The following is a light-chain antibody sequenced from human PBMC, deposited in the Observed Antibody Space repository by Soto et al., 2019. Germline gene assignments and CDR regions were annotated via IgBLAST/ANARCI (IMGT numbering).Light chain of an antibody. CDR2: AAS. CDR3: QQSCSTPVT. Sequence: DIQMAESPSSLSSSGGDKLTIPCRSSHIIRRFLNWYQQKPGKAPRLLIYAASSLESGVPARFSGSGSGTGFTLTISSLHPEDFATYHCQQSCSTPVTFGQGTRLEIK. J-gene: IGKJ5*01. V-gene: IGKV1-39*01. CDR1: HIIRRF.